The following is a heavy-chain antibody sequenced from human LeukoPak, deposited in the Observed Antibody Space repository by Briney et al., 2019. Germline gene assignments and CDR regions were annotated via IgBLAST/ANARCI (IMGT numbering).Heavy chain of an antibody. CDR3: ARSRSGIAAAGMSYFDY. V-gene: IGHV3-30-3*01. D-gene: IGHD6-13*01. CDR1: GFTFSSYA. CDR2: ISYDGSNK. Sequence: GRSLRLSCAASGFTFSSYAMHWVRQAPGKGLEGVAVISYDGSNKYYADSVKGRFTISRDNSKNTLYLQMNSLRAEDTAVYYCARSRSGIAAAGMSYFDYWGQGTLVTVSS. J-gene: IGHJ4*02.